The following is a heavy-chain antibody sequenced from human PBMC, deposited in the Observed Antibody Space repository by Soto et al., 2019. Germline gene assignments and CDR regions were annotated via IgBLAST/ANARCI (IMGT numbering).Heavy chain of an antibody. V-gene: IGHV2-5*02. CDR2: IYWDDDK. CDR1: GFSFSTSGVA. CDR3: SHRGRDYANDVFDF. J-gene: IGHJ3*01. Sequence: QITLKESGPTLVKPTQTLTLTCNFSGFSFSTSGVAVGWIRQPPGKALEWLALIYWDDDKRYSPFLKSRLSINRDTSMNQVVLTMTNMGPVDTATYYCSHRGRDYANDVFDFWGQGTMVTVSS. D-gene: IGHD4-17*01.